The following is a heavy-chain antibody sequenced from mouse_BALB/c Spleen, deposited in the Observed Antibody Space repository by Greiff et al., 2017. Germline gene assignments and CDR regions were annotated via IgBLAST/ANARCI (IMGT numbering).Heavy chain of an antibody. CDR1: GYTFTSYW. J-gene: IGHJ3*01. CDR2: IYPGNSDT. V-gene: IGHV1-5*01. D-gene: IGHD1-1*01. Sequence: EVKVVESGTVLARPGASVKMSCKASGYTFTSYWMHWVKQRPGQGLEWIGAIYPGNSDTSYNQKFKGKAKLTAVTSTSTAYMELSSLTNEDSAVYYCTRDTYSGFAYWGQGTLVTVSA. CDR3: TRDTYSGFAY.